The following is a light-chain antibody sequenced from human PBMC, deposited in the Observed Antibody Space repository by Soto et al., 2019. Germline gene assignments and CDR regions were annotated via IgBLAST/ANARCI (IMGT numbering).Light chain of an antibody. CDR1: NREDGGYNY. CDR3: SSYTGRSTLYV. CDR2: DVS. Sequence: QCVRHRAVSGSGSPVGGSRISCTGKNREDGGYNYGSWYQHHPGKAPKLIIYDVSNRPSGVSHHFSGSKSGNTASLTISGLQVEDEADYYCSSYTGRSTLYVFGTGTKVTVL. J-gene: IGLJ1*01. V-gene: IGLV2-14*03.